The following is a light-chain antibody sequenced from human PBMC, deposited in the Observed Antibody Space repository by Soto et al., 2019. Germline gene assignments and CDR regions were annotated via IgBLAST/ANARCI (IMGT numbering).Light chain of an antibody. CDR2: AAS. J-gene: IGKJ5*01. CDR3: QQSYSTPSIT. Sequence: EIQITQPLPPLSPPLGTESTTTCRASQTISRWLAWYQQKPGKAPKLLIYAASTLQSGVPSRFSGSGSGTEFTLTISSLQPEDFATYYCQQSYSTPSITFGQGTRLEI. CDR1: QTISRW. V-gene: IGKV1-12*02.